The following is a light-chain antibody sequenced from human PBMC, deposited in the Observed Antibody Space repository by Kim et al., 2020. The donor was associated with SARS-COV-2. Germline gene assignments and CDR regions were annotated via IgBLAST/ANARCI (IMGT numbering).Light chain of an antibody. V-gene: IGLV7-46*01. Sequence: PGRTDTLPCGSSTGAVTTGHYPYWFQQKPDQAPRTLIYDTSNKHSWTPARFSASLRGGKAALTLSGAQPEDEAEYYCLLSYSGAWVFGGGTQLTVL. CDR2: DTS. J-gene: IGLJ3*02. CDR3: LLSYSGAWV. CDR1: TGAVTTGHY.